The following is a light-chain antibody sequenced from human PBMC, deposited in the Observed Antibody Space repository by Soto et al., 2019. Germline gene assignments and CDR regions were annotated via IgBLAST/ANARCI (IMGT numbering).Light chain of an antibody. CDR2: GAS. Sequence: EIVLTQSPGTLSLSPGERATLSCRASQSVSSSYLAWYQQKTGQAPRLLIYGASSRATGIPDRFSGSGSGTDFTLTISRLEPEDFAVYYCQQYGSSLYTFGQGTTLEIK. CDR3: QQYGSSLYT. J-gene: IGKJ2*01. CDR1: QSVSSSY. V-gene: IGKV3-20*01.